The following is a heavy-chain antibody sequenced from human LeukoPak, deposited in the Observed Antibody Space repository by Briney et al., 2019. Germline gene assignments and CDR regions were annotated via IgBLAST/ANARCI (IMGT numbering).Heavy chain of an antibody. V-gene: IGHV1-2*02. CDR2: INPYSGDT. Sequence: GASVKVSCKASGYSFTGYYIHWVRQAPGQGLAWMGWINPYSGDTTYAQKFQGRLTLTRDTSISTAYMEVSGLKSDDTAVYYCARTNGGYEYNWGQGTRVIVSS. CDR1: GYSFTGYY. J-gene: IGHJ4*02. CDR3: ARTNGGYEYN. D-gene: IGHD5-12*01.